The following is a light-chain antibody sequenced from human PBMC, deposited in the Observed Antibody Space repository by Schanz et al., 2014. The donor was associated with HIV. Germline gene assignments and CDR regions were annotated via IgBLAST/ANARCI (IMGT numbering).Light chain of an antibody. CDR3: QQYGSSYT. J-gene: IGKJ2*01. CDR2: GAS. CDR1: QSVSIN. Sequence: EIVMTQSPATLSVSPGEGATLSCRASQSVSINLAWYQQKPGQAPRLLIFGASTRATDISARFSGSGSGTDFTRSISRLEPEDFAVYYCQQYGSSYTFGQGTKLEIK. V-gene: IGKV3-15*01.